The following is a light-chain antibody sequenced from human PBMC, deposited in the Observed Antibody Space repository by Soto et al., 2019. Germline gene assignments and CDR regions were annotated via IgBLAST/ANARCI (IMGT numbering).Light chain of an antibody. J-gene: IGKJ1*01. CDR3: LQYYNFSWT. CDR1: QDIRNT. Sequence: IRMTQSPSSLSASVGDRVAISCRASQDIRNTLAWYQQKPGEAPKLLIFAASNLQSGVPSRFSGSGSVTDFTLAITGLQPEDFATYYCLQYYNFSWTFGQGTKVDIK. CDR2: AAS. V-gene: IGKV1-6*01.